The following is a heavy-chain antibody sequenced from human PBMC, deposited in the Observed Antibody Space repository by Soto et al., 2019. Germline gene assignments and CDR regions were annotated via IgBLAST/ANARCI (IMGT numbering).Heavy chain of an antibody. CDR3: ARDGGRHSGGIDY. J-gene: IGHJ4*02. V-gene: IGHV1-69*01. CDR1: GGTFSSYS. D-gene: IGHD1-26*01. CDR2: IIPIFGTA. Sequence: QVQLVQSGAEVKKTGSSVKVSCKASGGTFSSYSINWVRQAPGQGLEWMGVIIPIFGTANYAQKFQGRVTITADESTSTAYMELSSLRSEDTAVYYCARDGGRHSGGIDYWGQGTLVTVSS.